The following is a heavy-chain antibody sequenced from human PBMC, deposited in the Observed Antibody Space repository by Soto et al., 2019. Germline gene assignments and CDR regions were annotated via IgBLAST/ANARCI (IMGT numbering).Heavy chain of an antibody. Sequence: EVQLVESGGGLVQLGRSLRLSCAASGFTFDDYAMHWVRQAPGKGLEWVSRISWDSGSIGYADSVKGRFTISRDNAKNSLYLQMNSLRPEDTALYYCAKDKGQWLAPYYYGMDVWGQGTTVTVSS. CDR2: ISWDSGSI. CDR3: AKDKGQWLAPYYYGMDV. D-gene: IGHD6-19*01. CDR1: GFTFDDYA. V-gene: IGHV3-9*01. J-gene: IGHJ6*02.